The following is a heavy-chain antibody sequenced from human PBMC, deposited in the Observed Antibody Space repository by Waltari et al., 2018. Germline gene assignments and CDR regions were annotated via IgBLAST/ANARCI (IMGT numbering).Heavy chain of an antibody. CDR2: IIPIFGTA. Sequence: QVQLVQSGAEVKKPGSSVKVSCKASGGTLSSYAISWVRQAPGQGLEWMGSIIPIFGTANYAQKFQGRVTITADESTSTAYMELSSLRSEDTAVYYCARVEWELRRGGLDPWGQGTLVTVSS. D-gene: IGHD1-26*01. J-gene: IGHJ5*02. CDR1: GGTLSSYA. V-gene: IGHV1-69*15. CDR3: ARVEWELRRGGLDP.